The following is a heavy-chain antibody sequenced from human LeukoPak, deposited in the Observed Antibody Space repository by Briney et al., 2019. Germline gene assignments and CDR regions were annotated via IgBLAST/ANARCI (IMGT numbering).Heavy chain of an antibody. V-gene: IGHV1-46*01. CDR2: INPSGGST. J-gene: IGHJ6*02. CDR1: GYTFTSYC. CDR3: ARDGYELYYYYGMDV. Sequence: GASVKVSCKASGYTFTSYCMHWVRQAPGQGLEWMGIINPSGGSTSYAQKFQGRVTMTRDTSTSTVYMELSSLRSEDTAVYYCARDGYELYYYYGMDVWGQGTTVTVSS. D-gene: IGHD5-12*01.